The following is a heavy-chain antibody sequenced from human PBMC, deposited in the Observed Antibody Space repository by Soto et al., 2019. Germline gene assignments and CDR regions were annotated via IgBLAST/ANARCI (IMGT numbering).Heavy chain of an antibody. CDR2: IIPIFGTA. Sequence: ASVKVSCKASGGTFSSYAISWVRQAPGQGLEWMGGIIPIFGTANYAQKFQGRVTITADESTSTAYMELSSLRSEDTAVYYCARGLGYSSSWDNWFDPWGQGTLVTVSS. V-gene: IGHV1-69*13. J-gene: IGHJ5*02. CDR1: GGTFSSYA. D-gene: IGHD6-13*01. CDR3: ARGLGYSSSWDNWFDP.